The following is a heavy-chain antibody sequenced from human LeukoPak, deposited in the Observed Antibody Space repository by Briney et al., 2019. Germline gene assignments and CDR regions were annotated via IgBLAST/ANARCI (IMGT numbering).Heavy chain of an antibody. J-gene: IGHJ4*02. D-gene: IGHD5-24*01. Sequence: ASVKVSCKASGYTFTAYYIHWVRQAPGQGLEWMGWLNPNSGGSNYAQRFQGRVTMSRDSSISTTYMELSRLRSDDTAVYFCARELYGYNSDYWGQGTLVTVSS. CDR1: GYTFTAYY. CDR2: LNPNSGGS. V-gene: IGHV1-2*02. CDR3: ARELYGYNSDY.